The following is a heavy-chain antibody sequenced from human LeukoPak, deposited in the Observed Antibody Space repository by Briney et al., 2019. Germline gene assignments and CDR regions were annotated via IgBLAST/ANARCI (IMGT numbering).Heavy chain of an antibody. CDR1: GFTFSSYW. J-gene: IGHJ3*02. CDR3: ARVRIVVASRDAFDI. Sequence: GGSLRLSCAVSGFTFSSYWMSWVRQAPGRGLEWVAYIKQEGSEKYYVDSVKGRFIISRDNAKKSLYLQMNSLRAQDTAVYYCARVRIVVASRDAFDIWGQGTMVTVSS. CDR2: IKQEGSEK. D-gene: IGHD2-2*01. V-gene: IGHV3-7*01.